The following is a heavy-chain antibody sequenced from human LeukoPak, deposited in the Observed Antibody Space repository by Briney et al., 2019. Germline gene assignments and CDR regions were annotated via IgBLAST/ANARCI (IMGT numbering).Heavy chain of an antibody. J-gene: IGHJ4*02. V-gene: IGHV1-18*01. CDR3: ARDIRIVGAPPQTAPGY. D-gene: IGHD1-26*01. Sequence: ASVKVSCKASGYTFTSYGISWVRQAPGQGLEWMGWMSAYNGNTNYAQKLQGRVTMTTDTSTSTDYMELRSLRSDDTAVYYCARDIRIVGAPPQTAPGYWGQGTLVTVSS. CDR2: MSAYNGNT. CDR1: GYTFTSYG.